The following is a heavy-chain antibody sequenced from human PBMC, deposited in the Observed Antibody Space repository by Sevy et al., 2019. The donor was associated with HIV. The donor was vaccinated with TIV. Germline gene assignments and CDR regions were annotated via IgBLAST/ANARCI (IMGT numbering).Heavy chain of an antibody. J-gene: IGHJ4*02. Sequence: SETLSLTCTVSGGSINSDDYYWSWIRQPPGKGLEWIGYIFYSGSTYYNPSLKSRVTISADTSKNQFSLKLRSVTAADTAVYYCARNIAAAGTFYSDFWGQGTLVTVSS. CDR2: IFYSGST. V-gene: IGHV4-30-4*01. CDR3: ARNIAAAGTFYSDF. CDR1: GGSINSDDYY. D-gene: IGHD6-13*01.